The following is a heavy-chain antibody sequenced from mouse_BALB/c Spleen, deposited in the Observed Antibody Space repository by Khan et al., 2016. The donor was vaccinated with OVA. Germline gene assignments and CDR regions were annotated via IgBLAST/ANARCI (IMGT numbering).Heavy chain of an antibody. CDR1: GFNIKDTY. J-gene: IGHJ2*01. CDR3: ARNSPYYYGSTFDY. V-gene: IGHV14-3*02. Sequence: IQLVQSGAELVKPGASVKLSCTASGFNIKDTYMHWVKQRPEQGLEWIGRIDPANGNTKYDPKFQGKATITADTSSNTAYLQLSSLTSEDTAVYYCARNSPYYYGSTFDYWGQGTTLTVSS. CDR2: IDPANGNT. D-gene: IGHD1-1*01.